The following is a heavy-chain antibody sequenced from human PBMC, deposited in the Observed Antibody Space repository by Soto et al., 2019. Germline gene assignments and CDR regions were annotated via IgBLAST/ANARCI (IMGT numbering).Heavy chain of an antibody. Sequence: ESLKISCEAFGYTFTSYWIGWVRQMPGKGLEWMGIIYPGDSDTRYSPSFEGQVTVSADKSINTAYLQWRSLRASDTAIYYCARPDLGKGNVFDVWGQGTMVTVSS. V-gene: IGHV5-51*01. D-gene: IGHD7-27*01. CDR2: IYPGDSDT. CDR3: ARPDLGKGNVFDV. J-gene: IGHJ3*01. CDR1: GYTFTSYW.